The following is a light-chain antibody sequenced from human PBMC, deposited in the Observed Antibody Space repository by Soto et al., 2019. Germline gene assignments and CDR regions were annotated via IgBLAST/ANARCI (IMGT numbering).Light chain of an antibody. CDR1: QSVSTY. CDR3: QQRSTWPLT. CDR2: YAS. Sequence: EIVLTQSPATLSLSAGERATLSCRASQSVSTYLAWYQQKSGQAPRLLIYYASNRATGIPARFSGSGSGTDFTLSISSLEPEDFAVYYCQQRSTWPLTFGGGTKVEIK. J-gene: IGKJ4*01. V-gene: IGKV3-11*01.